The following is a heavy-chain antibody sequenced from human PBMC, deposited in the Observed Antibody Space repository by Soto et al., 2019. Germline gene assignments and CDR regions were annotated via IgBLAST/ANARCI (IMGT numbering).Heavy chain of an antibody. D-gene: IGHD3-9*01. V-gene: IGHV3-48*01. CDR3: ARVSYDILTGYYMDV. CDR1: GFTFSSYS. Sequence: GGSLRLSCAASGFTFSSYSMNWVRQAPGKGLEWVSYISSSSSTIYYADSVKGRFTISRDNAKNSLYLQMNSLRAEDTAVYYCARVSYDILTGYYMDVWGQGTTVTVSS. CDR2: ISSSSSTI. J-gene: IGHJ6*03.